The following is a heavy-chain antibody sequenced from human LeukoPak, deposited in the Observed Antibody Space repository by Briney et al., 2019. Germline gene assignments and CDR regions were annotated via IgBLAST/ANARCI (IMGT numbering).Heavy chain of an antibody. J-gene: IGHJ4*02. CDR1: GGSISSGDYY. D-gene: IGHD6-13*01. Sequence: SQTLSLTCTVSGGSISSGDYYWSWIRQPPGKGLEWIGYIYYSGSTYYNPSPKSRVTISVDTSKNQFSLKLSSVTAADTAVYYCAREGAAAGSFDYWGQGTLVTVSS. CDR2: IYYSGST. V-gene: IGHV4-30-4*01. CDR3: AREGAAAGSFDY.